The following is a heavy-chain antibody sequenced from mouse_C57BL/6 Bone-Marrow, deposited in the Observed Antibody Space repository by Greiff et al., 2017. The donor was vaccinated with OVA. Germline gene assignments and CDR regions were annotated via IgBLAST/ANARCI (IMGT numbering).Heavy chain of an antibody. D-gene: IGHD1-1*01. Sequence: QVQLKQSGAELARPGASVKLSCKASGYTFTSYGISWVKQRTGQGLEWIGEIYPRSGNTYYNEKFKGKATLTADKSSSTAYMELRSLTSEDSAVYFCARGPLITTVVADYAMDYWGQGTSVTVSS. V-gene: IGHV1-81*01. CDR1: GYTFTSYG. CDR2: IYPRSGNT. J-gene: IGHJ4*01. CDR3: ARGPLITTVVADYAMDY.